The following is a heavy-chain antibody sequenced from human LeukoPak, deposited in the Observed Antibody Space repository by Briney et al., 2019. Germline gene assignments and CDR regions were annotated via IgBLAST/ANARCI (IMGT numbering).Heavy chain of an antibody. D-gene: IGHD5-12*01. Sequence: PGRSLRLSCAASGFTFSSYAMHWVRQAPAKGLEWVAVISYDGSNKYYADSVKGRYTISRDTSKNTLYLQMNSLRDEDTAVYYCARDNIVATFDYWGQGTLVTVSS. J-gene: IGHJ4*02. V-gene: IGHV3-30-3*01. CDR2: ISYDGSNK. CDR1: GFTFSSYA. CDR3: ARDNIVATFDY.